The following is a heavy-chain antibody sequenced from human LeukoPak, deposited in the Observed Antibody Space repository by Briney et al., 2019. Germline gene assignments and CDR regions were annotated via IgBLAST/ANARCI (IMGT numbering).Heavy chain of an antibody. Sequence: GGSLRLSCAASGFTFSSYAMSWVRQAPGKGPHWVSAISGSGGTTYYADSVKGRFTISRDNSKNTLYLQMNSLRAEDTALYYCAKGMDTAMVKYDYWGQGTLVTVSS. CDR1: GFTFSSYA. CDR2: ISGSGGTT. V-gene: IGHV3-23*01. D-gene: IGHD5-18*01. CDR3: AKGMDTAMVKYDY. J-gene: IGHJ4*02.